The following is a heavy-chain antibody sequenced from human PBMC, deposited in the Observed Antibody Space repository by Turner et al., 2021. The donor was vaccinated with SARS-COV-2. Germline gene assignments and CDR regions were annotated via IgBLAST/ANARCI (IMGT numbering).Heavy chain of an antibody. V-gene: IGHV4-39*01. CDR3: AGEVVVLTTTHYGMDV. D-gene: IGHD1-26*01. CDR2: IYYSGCT. CDR1: GGSISSSSYY. Sequence: QLQLQESGPELVKPSETLSLTCTVSGGSISSSSYYWGWIRQPPGKGLEWIGSIYYSGCTYYNPSLKSRVTISVDTSKNQFSLKLSSVTAADTAVYYCAGEVVVLTTTHYGMDVWGQGTTVTVSS. J-gene: IGHJ6*02.